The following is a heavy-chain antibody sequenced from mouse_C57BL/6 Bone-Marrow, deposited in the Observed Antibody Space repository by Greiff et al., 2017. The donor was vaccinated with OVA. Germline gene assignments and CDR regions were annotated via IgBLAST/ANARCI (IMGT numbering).Heavy chain of an antibody. CDR3: ARMGGLGRTLDY. D-gene: IGHD4-1*01. J-gene: IGHJ2*01. V-gene: IGHV2-2*01. Sequence: QVHVKQSGPGLVQPSQSLSITCTVSGFSLTSYGVHWVRQSPGKGLEWLGVIWSGGSTDYNAAFISRLSISKDNSKSQVFFKMNSLQADDTAIYYCARMGGLGRTLDYWGQGTTLTVSS. CDR1: GFSLTSYG. CDR2: IWSGGST.